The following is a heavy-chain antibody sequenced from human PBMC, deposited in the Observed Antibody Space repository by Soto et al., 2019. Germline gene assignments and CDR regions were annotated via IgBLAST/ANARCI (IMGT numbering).Heavy chain of an antibody. V-gene: IGHV4-31*03. CDR1: GGSISSGGYY. Sequence: QVQLQESGPGLVKPSQTLSLTCTVSGGSISSGGYYWSWIRQHPGKGLEWIGYIYYSGSTYYNPSLKSRVTISVDTSKNQFSLKLSSVTAADTAVYYCARDPGDDSSGYYYYYYYGMDVWGQGTTVTVSS. J-gene: IGHJ6*02. CDR3: ARDPGDDSSGYYYYYYYGMDV. D-gene: IGHD3-22*01. CDR2: IYYSGST.